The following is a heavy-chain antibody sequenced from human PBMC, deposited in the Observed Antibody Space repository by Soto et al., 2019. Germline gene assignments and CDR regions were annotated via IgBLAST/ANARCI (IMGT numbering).Heavy chain of an antibody. Sequence: SETLSLTCAVYGGSFSGYYWSWIRQPPGKGLEWIGEINHSGSTNYNPSLKSRVTISVDTSKNQFSLKLSSATAADTAVYYCARGRFSTVTYYYYYMDVWGKGTRVTVSS. CDR1: GGSFSGYY. V-gene: IGHV4-34*01. D-gene: IGHD4-4*01. CDR2: INHSGST. J-gene: IGHJ6*03. CDR3: ARGRFSTVTYYYYYMDV.